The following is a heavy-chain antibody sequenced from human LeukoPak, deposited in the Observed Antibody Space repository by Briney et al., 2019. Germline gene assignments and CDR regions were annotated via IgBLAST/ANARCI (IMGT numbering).Heavy chain of an antibody. CDR1: GGSFRGYY. J-gene: IGHJ4*02. Sequence: SETLSLXCAVYGGSFRGYYWNWIRQPPGKGLEWIGEINHSGSTNYNPSLKSRVTISLDTSKNQFSLKLSSVTAADTAVYYCARGRNWGETFDYWGQGTLVTVSS. D-gene: IGHD7-27*01. CDR2: INHSGST. V-gene: IGHV4-34*01. CDR3: ARGRNWGETFDY.